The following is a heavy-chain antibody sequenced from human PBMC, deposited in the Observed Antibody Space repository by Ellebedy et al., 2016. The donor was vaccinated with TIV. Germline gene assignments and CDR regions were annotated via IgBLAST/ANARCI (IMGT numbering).Heavy chain of an antibody. Sequence: ASVKVSCXASGYTFTAYYIHWVRQPPGQGLEWMAWINPNSGGTNSAQQFQGRVTMTRDTTITTAYMELTRLRSDDTAVNYCARNRHGIYYGDDTFDIWGQGTMVTVSS. J-gene: IGHJ3*02. CDR3: ARNRHGIYYGDDTFDI. V-gene: IGHV1-2*02. CDR2: INPNSGGT. D-gene: IGHD1-26*01. CDR1: GYTFTAYY.